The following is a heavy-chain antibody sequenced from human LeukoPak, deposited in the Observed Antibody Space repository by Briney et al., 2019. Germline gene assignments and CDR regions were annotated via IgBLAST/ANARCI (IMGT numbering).Heavy chain of an antibody. CDR1: GGSFSGYY. Sequence: SETLSLTCAVYGGSFSGYYWSWIRQPPGKGLEWIGEINHSGSTNYNPSLKSRVTISVDTSKNQFSLKLSSVTAADTAVYYCARGRLPDYWGQGTLVTVSS. V-gene: IGHV4-34*01. CDR2: INHSGST. J-gene: IGHJ4*02. CDR3: ARGRLPDY.